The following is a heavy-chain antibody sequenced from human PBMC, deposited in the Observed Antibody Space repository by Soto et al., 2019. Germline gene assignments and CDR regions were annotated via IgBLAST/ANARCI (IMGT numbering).Heavy chain of an antibody. V-gene: IGHV4-30-4*01. Sequence: PSETLSLTCTVSGGSITSDYSCWSWIRQPPGEGLEWIGHIFDSGTTYTNPSLRSQVAISLDTSKNHFSLTLSSVTAADTAVYYCARLRHRWLPQYYYYYGMDVWGQGTTVTVSS. CDR2: IFDSGTT. CDR3: ARLRHRWLPQYYYYYGMDV. CDR1: GGSITSDYSC. D-gene: IGHD5-12*01. J-gene: IGHJ6*02.